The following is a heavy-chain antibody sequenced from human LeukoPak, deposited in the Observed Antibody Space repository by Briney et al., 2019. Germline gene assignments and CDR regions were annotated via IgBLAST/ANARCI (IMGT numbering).Heavy chain of an antibody. J-gene: IGHJ4*02. Sequence: SQTLSLXCTVSGGSISSGSYYWIWIRQPAGKGLEWIGRIYTSGITNYNPSLKSRVTISVDTSKNQFSLKLSSVTAADTAVYYCARESIAAAGTSLVYWGQGTLVTVSS. V-gene: IGHV4-61*02. CDR1: GGSISSGSYY. CDR2: IYTSGIT. CDR3: ARESIAAAGTSLVY. D-gene: IGHD6-13*01.